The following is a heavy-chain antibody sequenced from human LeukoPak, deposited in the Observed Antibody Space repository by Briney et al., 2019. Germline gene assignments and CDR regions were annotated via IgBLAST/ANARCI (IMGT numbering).Heavy chain of an antibody. CDR2: MFYSGST. CDR1: GGSISSRSHC. V-gene: IGHV4-39*01. Sequence: SETLSLACTVSGGSISSRSHCWGWLRQPPGTGLEWIGTMFYSGSTYYNPSLKSRVAISVDTSENQFSLELNSVTAADTAVYYCAVAGVRYYDSSGLHAFDFWGRGTMVTVSS. J-gene: IGHJ3*01. D-gene: IGHD3-22*01. CDR3: AVAGVRYYDSSGLHAFDF.